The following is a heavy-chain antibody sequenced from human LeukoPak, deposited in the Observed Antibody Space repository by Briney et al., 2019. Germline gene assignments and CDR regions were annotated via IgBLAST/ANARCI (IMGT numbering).Heavy chain of an antibody. Sequence: PSETLSLTCTVSGDSISSNNYYWGWIRQPPGKGLEWIGSIYYSGSTYYNPSLKSRVTISVDTSKNQFSLKLSSVTAADTAVYYCVRDYYDSSGNDYWGQGTLVTVSS. D-gene: IGHD3-22*01. CDR3: VRDYYDSSGNDY. V-gene: IGHV4-39*01. CDR2: IYYSGST. J-gene: IGHJ4*02. CDR1: GDSISSNNYY.